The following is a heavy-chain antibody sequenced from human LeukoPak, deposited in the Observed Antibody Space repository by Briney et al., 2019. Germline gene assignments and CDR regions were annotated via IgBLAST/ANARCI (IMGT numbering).Heavy chain of an antibody. CDR2: IYYSGST. CDR1: GGSISTYY. Sequence: SETLCLTCAASGGSISTYYWSWIRQPPGKGLEWIGDIYYSGSTNYNPTLKSRVTISVDPSKNLFSLKLSSVTAADPAVYYCARLERQWPTFKYYFQYWGQGTMVTVSS. V-gene: IGHV4-59*01. D-gene: IGHD6-19*01. J-gene: IGHJ4*02. CDR3: ARLERQWPTFKYYFQY.